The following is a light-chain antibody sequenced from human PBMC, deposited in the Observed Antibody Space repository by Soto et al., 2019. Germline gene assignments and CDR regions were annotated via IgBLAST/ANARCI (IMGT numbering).Light chain of an antibody. J-gene: IGKJ2*01. CDR3: QQYGSSPPYT. CDR2: GAS. Sequence: EIVLTHSPGTLALSPGEGATLSPRASQSVSSSYLAWYQQKPGQAPRLLIYGASSRATGIPDRFSGSGSGTDFTLTISRLEPEDFAVYYCQQYGSSPPYTFGQGTKVDIK. CDR1: QSVSSSY. V-gene: IGKV3-20*01.